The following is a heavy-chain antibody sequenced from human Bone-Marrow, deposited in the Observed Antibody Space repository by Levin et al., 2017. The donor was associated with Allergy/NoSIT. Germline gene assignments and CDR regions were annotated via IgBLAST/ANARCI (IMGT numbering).Heavy chain of an antibody. CDR1: GFTFDDCG. V-gene: IGHV3-9*01. D-gene: IGHD3-10*01. Sequence: GGSLRLSCAASGFTFDDCGMHWVRLTPGKGLEWVSGISWHSLNIGYADSVKGRFTISRDNAKNSLYLQMNSVRTEDTALYYCARDMGVGISETWFDPWGQGTLVTVSS. CDR2: ISWHSLNI. CDR3: ARDMGVGISETWFDP. J-gene: IGHJ5*02.